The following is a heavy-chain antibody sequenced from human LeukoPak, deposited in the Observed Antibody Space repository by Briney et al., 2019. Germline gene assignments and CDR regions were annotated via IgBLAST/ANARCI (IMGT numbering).Heavy chain of an antibody. J-gene: IGHJ4*02. CDR2: IWYDGSNK. CDR3: ARDGPPVLMVYAPEYYFDY. D-gene: IGHD2-8*01. Sequence: GRSLRLSCAASGFTFSSYGMHWVRQAPGKGLEWVAVIWYDGSNKYYADSVKGRFTISRDNSKNTLYLQMNSLRAEDTAVYYCARDGPPVLMVYAPEYYFDYWGQGTLVTVSS. V-gene: IGHV3-33*01. CDR1: GFTFSSYG.